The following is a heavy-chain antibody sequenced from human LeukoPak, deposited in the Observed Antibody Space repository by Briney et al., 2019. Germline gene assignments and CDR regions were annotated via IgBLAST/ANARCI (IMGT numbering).Heavy chain of an antibody. CDR1: GGTFSSYA. CDR3: ARGNDRSGSSYDACDI. CDR2: IIPIFGTA. D-gene: IGHD3-10*01. V-gene: IGHV1-69*06. J-gene: IGHJ3*02. Sequence: SVKVSCKASGGTFSSYAISWVRQAPGQGLEWVGGIIPIFGTANYAQKFQGRVTITADKSTSTAYMELSSLRSEDTAVYYCARGNDRSGSSYDACDIWGQGTMVTVSS.